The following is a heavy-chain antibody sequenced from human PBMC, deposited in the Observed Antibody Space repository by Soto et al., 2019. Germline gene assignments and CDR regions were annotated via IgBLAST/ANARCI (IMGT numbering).Heavy chain of an antibody. CDR3: AGRFDCSNCLGHFDH. CDR2: IIPIFGTA. Sequence: QVQLVQSGAEVKKPGSSVKVSCRASGGTFNNYVINWVRQAPGQGLEWMAGIIPIFGTANYAQKFQGRVTITADKATRTGYMELNSLRSEDTAVYFCAGRFDCSNCLGHFDHWGQGTLVPVSS. CDR1: GGTFNNYV. D-gene: IGHD1-1*01. J-gene: IGHJ4*02. V-gene: IGHV1-69*06.